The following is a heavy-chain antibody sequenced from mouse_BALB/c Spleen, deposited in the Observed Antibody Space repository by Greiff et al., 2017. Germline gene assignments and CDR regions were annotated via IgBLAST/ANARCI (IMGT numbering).Heavy chain of an antibody. CDR1: GYTFSSYW. CDR2: ILPGSGST. Sequence: QVQLQQSGAELMKPGASVKISCKATGYTFSSYWIEWVKQRPGHGLEWIGEILPGSGSTNYNEKFKGKATFTAVTSSNTAYMQLSSLTSEDSAVYYCARPYGSSLFAYWGQGTLVTVSA. J-gene: IGHJ3*01. CDR3: ARPYGSSLFAY. D-gene: IGHD1-1*01. V-gene: IGHV1-9*01.